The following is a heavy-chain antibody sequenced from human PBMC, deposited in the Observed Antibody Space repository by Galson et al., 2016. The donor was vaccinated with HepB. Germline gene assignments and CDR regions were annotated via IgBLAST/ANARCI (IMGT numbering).Heavy chain of an antibody. Sequence: LRLSCAASGFTFNKYGMHWVRQAPGKGLEWVAVIWYDGSNKYYVDSVKGRFTISRDDSKNTLNLEMNSLRAEDTGVYFCARIDVQYFITTTCYSHFDYWGQGTLVTVSS. CDR2: IWYDGSNK. CDR1: GFTFNKYG. CDR3: ARIDVQYFITTTCYSHFDY. D-gene: IGHD2-2*01. J-gene: IGHJ4*02. V-gene: IGHV3-33*01.